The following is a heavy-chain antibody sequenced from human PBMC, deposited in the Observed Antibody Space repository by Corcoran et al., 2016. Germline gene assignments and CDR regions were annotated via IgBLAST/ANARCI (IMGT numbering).Heavy chain of an antibody. V-gene: IGHV4-34*01. CDR1: GGSFSGYY. CDR3: ARGVLRFLEWPSRYFDY. Sequence: QVQLQQWGAGLLKPSETLSLTCAVYGGSFSGYYWSWIRQPPGKGLEWIGEINHSGSTNYNPSLKSRVTISVDTSKNQFSLKLSSVTAADTAVYYCARGVLRFLEWPSRYFDYWGQGTLATVSS. D-gene: IGHD3-3*01. CDR2: INHSGST. J-gene: IGHJ4*02.